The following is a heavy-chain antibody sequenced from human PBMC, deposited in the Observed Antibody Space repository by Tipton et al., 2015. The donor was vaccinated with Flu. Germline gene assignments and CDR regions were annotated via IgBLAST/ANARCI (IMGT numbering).Heavy chain of an antibody. J-gene: IGHJ4*02. CDR2: ISSGASTI. CDR3: ATLTADDY. CDR1: GFTFSNYE. Sequence: LSLTCAASGFTFSNYEMNWVRQAPGKGLEWLSYISSGASTISYADSVRGRFTISRDNAKNSLYLQLNSLRAEDTALYYCATLTADDYWGQGDVVTVSS. D-gene: IGHD7-27*01. V-gene: IGHV3-48*03.